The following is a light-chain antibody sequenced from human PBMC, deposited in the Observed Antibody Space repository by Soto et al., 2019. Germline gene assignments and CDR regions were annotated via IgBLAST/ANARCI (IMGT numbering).Light chain of an antibody. CDR2: WAS. J-gene: IGKJ1*01. Sequence: DMVMTQSPDSLAVSLCERATINCKSSQSFLYSSNNKNYLAWYQQKPGQPPKLLIYWASTRESGVPDRFSGSGSGTDFTLTISSLQAEDVAVYYCQQYYSTPPTFGQGTKVDIK. CDR3: QQYYSTPPT. CDR1: QSFLYSSNNKNY. V-gene: IGKV4-1*01.